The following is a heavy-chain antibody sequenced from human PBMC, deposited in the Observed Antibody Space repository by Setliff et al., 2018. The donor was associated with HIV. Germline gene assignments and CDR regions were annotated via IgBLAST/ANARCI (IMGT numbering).Heavy chain of an antibody. J-gene: IGHJ6*02. CDR2: MSYDGNNK. Sequence: GGSLRLSCITSGFAFGDYVMSWFRQAPGKGLEWVAVMSYDGNNKYCADSVKGRFTISRDNSKNTLFLQMNSLRPEDTAVYYCARDCRVGWVFTYGMDVWGQGTLVTVSS. V-gene: IGHV3-30*04. D-gene: IGHD6-13*01. CDR1: GFAFGDYV. CDR3: ARDCRVGWVFTYGMDV.